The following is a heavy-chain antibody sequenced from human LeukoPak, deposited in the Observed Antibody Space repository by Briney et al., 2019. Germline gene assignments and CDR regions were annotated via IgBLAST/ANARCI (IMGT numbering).Heavy chain of an antibody. CDR2: IYYSGST. Sequence: SETLSLTCTVSGGSVSSGSYYWSWIRQPPGKGLEWFGYIYYSGSTNYNPSLKSRVTISVDTSKNQFSLKLSPVTAADTAVYYCARENPYHCSGGSCYPPFDYWGQGTLVTVSS. J-gene: IGHJ4*02. CDR1: GGSVSSGSYY. CDR3: ARENPYHCSGGSCYPPFDY. D-gene: IGHD2-15*01. V-gene: IGHV4-61*01.